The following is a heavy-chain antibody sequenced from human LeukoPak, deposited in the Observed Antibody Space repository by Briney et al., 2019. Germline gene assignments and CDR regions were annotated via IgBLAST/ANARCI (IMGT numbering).Heavy chain of an antibody. D-gene: IGHD3-22*01. CDR3: ARSPPYDSSGHTYRFDP. CDR2: IYYSGST. J-gene: IGHJ5*02. Sequence: PSETLSLTCTVSGGSISSYYWSWIRQPPGKGLEWIGYIYYSGSTNYNPSLKSRVTISVDTSKNQFSLKLSSVTAADTAVYYCARSPPYDSSGHTYRFDPWGQGTLVTVSS. CDR1: GGSISSYY. V-gene: IGHV4-59*01.